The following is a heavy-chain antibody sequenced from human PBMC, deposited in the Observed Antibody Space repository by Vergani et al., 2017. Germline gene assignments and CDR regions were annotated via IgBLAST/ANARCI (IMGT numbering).Heavy chain of an antibody. D-gene: IGHD2-2*01. J-gene: IGHJ4*02. CDR2: IGTAGDT. CDR3: AKLVRGYCSSTSCSNFDY. Sequence: EVQLVESGGGLVQPGGSLRLSCAASGFTFSTYDMHWVRQATGKGLEWVSAIGTAGDTYYPGSVKGRFTISRENAKNSLYLQMNSLRAEDTAVYYCAKLVRGYCSSTSCSNFDYWGQGTLVTVSS. CDR1: GFTFSTYD. V-gene: IGHV3-13*01.